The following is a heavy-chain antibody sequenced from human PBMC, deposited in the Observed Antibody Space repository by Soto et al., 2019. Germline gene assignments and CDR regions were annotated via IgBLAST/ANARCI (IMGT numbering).Heavy chain of an antibody. CDR1: GYTFTSYG. D-gene: IGHD2-21*02. J-gene: IGHJ5*02. V-gene: IGHV1-18*01. CDR3: ARDKGAYCGGDCYSTWFDP. Sequence: QVQLVQSGAEVKKPGASVKVSCKASGYTFTSYGISWVRQAPGQGLEWMGWSSGYNGNTNYAQKLQCRVTMTTDTSTSTAYMELRSLRSDDTSVYYCARDKGAYCGGDCYSTWFDPWGQGTLVTVSS. CDR2: SSGYNGNT.